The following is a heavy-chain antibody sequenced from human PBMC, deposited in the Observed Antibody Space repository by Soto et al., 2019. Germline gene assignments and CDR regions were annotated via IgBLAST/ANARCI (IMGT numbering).Heavy chain of an antibody. Sequence: ASVKVSCKASGYTFINYGISWVRQAPGQGLEWMGWISAYNGNTNYAQKLQGRVTMTTDTSTSTAYMELRSLKSDDTAVYYCARALYDFWSGYLSGNFDCWGQGTLVTVSS. D-gene: IGHD3-3*01. CDR2: ISAYNGNT. CDR3: ARALYDFWSGYLSGNFDC. V-gene: IGHV1-18*04. CDR1: GYTFINYG. J-gene: IGHJ4*02.